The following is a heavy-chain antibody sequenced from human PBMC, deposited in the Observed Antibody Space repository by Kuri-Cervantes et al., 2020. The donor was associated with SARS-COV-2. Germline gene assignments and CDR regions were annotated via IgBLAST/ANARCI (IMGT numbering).Heavy chain of an antibody. V-gene: IGHV3-53*01. Sequence: GESLKISCAGSGFTFSDYYMTWFRQAPGKGLEWASVIYSSENAYYADSVEGRFTISRDNSKNMVYLQMNDLRAEDTAVYYCVRDRGERGHWGQGTLVTVSS. CDR1: GFTFSDYY. D-gene: IGHD6-25*01. CDR3: VRDRGERGH. CDR2: IYSSENA. J-gene: IGHJ4*02.